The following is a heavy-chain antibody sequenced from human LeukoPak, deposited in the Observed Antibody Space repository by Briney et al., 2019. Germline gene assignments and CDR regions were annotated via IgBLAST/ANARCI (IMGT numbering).Heavy chain of an antibody. CDR2: IRYDGSNK. J-gene: IGHJ4*02. Sequence: GVSLRLSCAASGFTFSSYGMHWVRQAPGKGLEWVAFIRYDGSNKYYADSVKGRFTISRDNSKNTLYLQMNSLRAEDTAVYYCAKAYYGSGSYFDYWGQGTLVTVSS. V-gene: IGHV3-30*02. D-gene: IGHD3-10*01. CDR3: AKAYYGSGSYFDY. CDR1: GFTFSSYG.